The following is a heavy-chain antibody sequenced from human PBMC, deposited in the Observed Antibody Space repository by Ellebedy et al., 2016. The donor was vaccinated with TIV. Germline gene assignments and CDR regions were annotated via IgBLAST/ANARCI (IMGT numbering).Heavy chain of an antibody. CDR2: ISYDGSNK. CDR3: ARDGPTSIAAADYYYGMDV. V-gene: IGHV3-30*03. D-gene: IGHD6-13*01. CDR1: GFTFSSYS. J-gene: IGHJ6*02. Sequence: GESLKISCAASGFTFSSYSMNWVRQAPGKGLEWVAVISYDGSNKYYADSVKGRFTISRDNSKNTLYLQMNSLRVEDTAVYYCARDGPTSIAAADYYYGMDVWGQGTTVTVSS.